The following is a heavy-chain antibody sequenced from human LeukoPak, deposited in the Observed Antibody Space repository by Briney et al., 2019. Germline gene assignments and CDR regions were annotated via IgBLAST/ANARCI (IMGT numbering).Heavy chain of an antibody. J-gene: IGHJ4*02. CDR1: GFTFSDST. CDR3: TRHPRPSGISNIDY. D-gene: IGHD3-3*01. CDR2: VRSKANSYAT. Sequence: GGSLRLSCAASGFTFSDSTMHWVRQASGKGLKWVGRVRSKANSYATAYAASVKGRFTISRDDSKNTAYLQLNSLKTEDTAVYYCTRHPRPSGISNIDYWGQGTLVTVSS. V-gene: IGHV3-73*01.